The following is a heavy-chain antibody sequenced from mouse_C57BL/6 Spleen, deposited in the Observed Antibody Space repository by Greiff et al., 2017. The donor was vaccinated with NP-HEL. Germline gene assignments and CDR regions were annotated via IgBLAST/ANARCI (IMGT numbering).Heavy chain of an antibody. CDR1: GYTFTSYW. D-gene: IGHD2-10*02. V-gene: IGHV1-55*01. CDR3: AREYGNPYYFDY. CDR2: IYPGSGST. Sequence: VQLQQSGAELVKPGASVKMSCKASGYTFTSYWITWVKQRPGQGLEWIGDIYPGSGSTNYNEKFKSKATLTVDTSSSTAYMQLSSLTSEDSAVYYCAREYGNPYYFDYWGQGTTLTVSS. J-gene: IGHJ2*01.